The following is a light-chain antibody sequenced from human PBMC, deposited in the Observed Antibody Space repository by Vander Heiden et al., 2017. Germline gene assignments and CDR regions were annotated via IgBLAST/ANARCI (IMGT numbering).Light chain of an antibody. CDR2: DAS. Sequence: ETVFPQFAATLSLSPGERATLSCRASQSVSSYLAWYQQKPGQAPRLLIYDASNRATGIPARFSGSGSGTDFTLTISSLEPEDFAVYYCQQRSNWPPLLTFGGGTKVEIK. CDR3: QQRSNWPPLLT. CDR1: QSVSSY. J-gene: IGKJ4*01. V-gene: IGKV3-11*01.